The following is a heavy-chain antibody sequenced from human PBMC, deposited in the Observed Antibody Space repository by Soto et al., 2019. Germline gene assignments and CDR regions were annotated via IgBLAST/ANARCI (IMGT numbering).Heavy chain of an antibody. CDR1: GFSLSTSGMG. CDR2: IYWDEDT. J-gene: IGHJ4*02. CDR3: AQGPQSSGSYRFDY. D-gene: IGHD1-26*01. Sequence: QITLKESGPPLVKPTQTLTLTCTFSGFSLSTSGMGVGWFRQPPGKALEWLALIYWDEDTRYSPSLKSRLTLTKDTPKTQVAFTMTNMDPVETAPYSCAQGPQSSGSYRFDYWGQGILVTVSS. V-gene: IGHV2-5*02.